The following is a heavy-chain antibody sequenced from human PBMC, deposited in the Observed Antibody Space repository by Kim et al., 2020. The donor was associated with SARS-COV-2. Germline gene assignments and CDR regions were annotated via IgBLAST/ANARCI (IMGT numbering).Heavy chain of an antibody. Sequence: SETLSLTCTVSGGSISSGDYYWSWIRQPPGKGLEWIGYIYYSGSTYYNPSLKSRVTISVDTSKNQFSLKLSSVTAADTAVYYCAREFVPGILDYWGQGTLVTVSS. D-gene: IGHD3-10*02. CDR1: GGSISSGDYY. CDR2: IYYSGST. J-gene: IGHJ4*02. CDR3: AREFVPGILDY. V-gene: IGHV4-30-4*01.